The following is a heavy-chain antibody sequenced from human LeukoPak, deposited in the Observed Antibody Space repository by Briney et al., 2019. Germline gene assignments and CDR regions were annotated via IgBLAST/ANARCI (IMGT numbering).Heavy chain of an antibody. V-gene: IGHV4-61*02. CDR3: ARETHMYCKSNSCYGYFDL. J-gene: IGHJ2*01. Sequence: SESLSLTCSVSGGSIYSGTYYWSWIRQPAGKGLEWIGRIYTSGSTNYHPSLKSRVTVSLDISKNQFSLKLSSVTAADTAVYYCARETHMYCKSNSCYGYFDLWGRGTLVTVSS. D-gene: IGHD2-2*01. CDR2: IYTSGST. CDR1: GGSIYSGTYY.